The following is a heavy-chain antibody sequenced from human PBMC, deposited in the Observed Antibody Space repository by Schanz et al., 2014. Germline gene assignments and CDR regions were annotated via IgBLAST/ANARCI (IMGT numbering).Heavy chain of an antibody. CDR3: ARLGTGMAVAGSVIDSYYYYMDV. CDR2: FMPFLGIT. D-gene: IGHD6-19*01. Sequence: QVQLVQSGAEVKKPGSSVKVSCKATGDTFDNFGISWVRQAPGQGPEWIGRFMPFLGITNLAQKFQDRVTMTADKATSTAYMELSGLRSEDTAMYYCARLGTGMAVAGSVIDSYYYYMDVWGEGTTVTVSS. J-gene: IGHJ6*03. CDR1: GDTFDNFG. V-gene: IGHV1-69*04.